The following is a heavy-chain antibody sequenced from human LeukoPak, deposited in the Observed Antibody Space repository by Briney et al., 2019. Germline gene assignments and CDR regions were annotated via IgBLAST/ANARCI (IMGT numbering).Heavy chain of an antibody. V-gene: IGHV3-23*01. CDR3: ATLESSGWYFDY. CDR1: GFTFTTYA. J-gene: IGHJ4*02. Sequence: GGSLRLSCAASGFTFTTYAMRWVRQAPGKGLEWVSGISESGKSTYYADSVKGRFTISRDNSKNTLYMQINSLRVEDTAVYYCATLESSGWYFDYWGQGALVTVSS. CDR2: ISESGKST. D-gene: IGHD6-19*01.